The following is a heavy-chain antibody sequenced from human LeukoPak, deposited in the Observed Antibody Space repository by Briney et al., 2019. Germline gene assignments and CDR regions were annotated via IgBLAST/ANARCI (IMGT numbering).Heavy chain of an antibody. CDR3: ARGSSVRFWYCSSTSCYSSPNYFDY. CDR1: GGSFSGYY. D-gene: IGHD2-2*02. J-gene: IGHJ4*02. CDR2: INHSGST. V-gene: IGHV4-34*01. Sequence: SETLSLTCAVYGGSFSGYYWSWIRQPPGKGLEWIGEINHSGSTNYNPSLKSRVTISVDTSKNQFSLKLSSVTAADTAVYYCARGSSVRFWYCSSTSCYSSPNYFDYWGQGTLVTVSS.